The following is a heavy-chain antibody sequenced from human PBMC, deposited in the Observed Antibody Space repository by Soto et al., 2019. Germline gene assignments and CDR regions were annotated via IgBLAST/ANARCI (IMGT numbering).Heavy chain of an antibody. CDR2: ISYDGSNK. CDR3: AKEGSKGNYYYYGMDV. D-gene: IGHD3-10*01. Sequence: QVQLVESGGGVVQPGRSLRLSCAASGFTFSSYGMHWVRQAPGKGLERVAVISYDGSNKYYADSVKGRFTISRDNSKNTLYLQMNSLRAEDTAVYYCAKEGSKGNYYYYGMDVWGQGTTVTVSS. V-gene: IGHV3-30*18. CDR1: GFTFSSYG. J-gene: IGHJ6*02.